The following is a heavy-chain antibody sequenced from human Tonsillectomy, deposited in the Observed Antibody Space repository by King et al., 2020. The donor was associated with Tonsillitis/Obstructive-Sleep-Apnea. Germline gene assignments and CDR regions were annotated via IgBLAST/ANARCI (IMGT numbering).Heavy chain of an antibody. CDR2: INTNTGNP. J-gene: IGHJ4*02. CDR1: GYTFTSYA. V-gene: IGHV7-4-1*02. Sequence: QLVQSGSELKKPGASVKGSCKASGYTFTSYAMNWVRQAPGQGLEWMGWINTNTGNPTYAQGFTGLFFFSLDTSVSTAYLQISSLKAEGTAVYYCARCYCSSTSCYNDYYFDYWGQGTLVTVSS. D-gene: IGHD2-2*02. CDR3: ARCYCSSTSCYNDYYFDY.